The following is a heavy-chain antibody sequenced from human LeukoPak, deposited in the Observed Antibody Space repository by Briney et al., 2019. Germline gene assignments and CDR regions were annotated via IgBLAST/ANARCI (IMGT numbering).Heavy chain of an antibody. J-gene: IGHJ4*02. D-gene: IGHD1-7*01. CDR1: GGSFSGYY. CDR2: INHSGST. V-gene: IGHV4-34*01. CDR3: TRRRNYLSHFDY. Sequence: SETLSLTGTVYGGSFSGYYWSWIRQPPGKGPEWIGEINHSGSTNYNPSLKSRVTISVDTSKNQFPLKLSSVTAADTAVYYCTRRRNYLSHFDYWGQGTLVTVSS.